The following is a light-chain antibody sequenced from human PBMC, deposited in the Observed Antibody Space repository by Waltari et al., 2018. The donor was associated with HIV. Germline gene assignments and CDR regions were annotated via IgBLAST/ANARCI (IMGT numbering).Light chain of an antibody. J-gene: IGKJ2*01. Sequence: EIVLTQSPGTLSVSPGERATLSCRASQSVSSNLAWYQQKPGQAPRLLIYDASTRAPGIPARFSGSGSGTEFTLTISSLQSEDFAIYYCQQYNNWFMYTFGQGTKLEIK. CDR3: QQYNNWFMYT. CDR2: DAS. CDR1: QSVSSN. V-gene: IGKV3-15*01.